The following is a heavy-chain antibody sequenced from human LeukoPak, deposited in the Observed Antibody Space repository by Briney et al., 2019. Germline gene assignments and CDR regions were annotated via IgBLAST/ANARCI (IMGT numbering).Heavy chain of an antibody. CDR2: ISSSSSYI. Sequence: GGSLRLSWAASGFTFSSYSMNWVRQAPGKGLEWVSSISSSSSYIYYADSVKGRFTISRDNAKNSLYLQMNSLRAEDTAVYYCARDPRKDAFDIWGQGTMVTVSS. CDR3: ARDPRKDAFDI. V-gene: IGHV3-21*01. CDR1: GFTFSSYS. J-gene: IGHJ3*02.